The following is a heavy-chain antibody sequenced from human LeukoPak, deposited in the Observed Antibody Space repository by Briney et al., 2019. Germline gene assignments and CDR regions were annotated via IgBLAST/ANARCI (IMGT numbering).Heavy chain of an antibody. CDR3: AHRGGGSFDY. CDR2: IYWSDDK. CDR1: GFSLSTTGVA. V-gene: IGHV2-5*01. J-gene: IGHJ4*02. D-gene: IGHD5-12*01. Sequence: ESGPTLVKPTHTLTLTCAFSGFSLSTTGVAVGWIRQPPGKAMEWLALIYWSDDKRYSPSLKSRLTITKDTSKNQVVLTVTNMDPVDTATYYCAHRGGGSFDYWGQGTLVTVSS.